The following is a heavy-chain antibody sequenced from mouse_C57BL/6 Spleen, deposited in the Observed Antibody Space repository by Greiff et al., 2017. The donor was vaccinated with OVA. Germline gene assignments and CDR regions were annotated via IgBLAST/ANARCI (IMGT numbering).Heavy chain of an antibody. Sequence: QVQLQQPGAELVKPGASVKLSCKASGYTFTSYWMHWVKQRPGQGLEWIGMINPNSGSTNYNETFKSKATLTVDKSSSTAYMQLSSLTSEDSAVXYCARSVLAPLKAMDDWGQGTSVTVSS. CDR1: GYTFTSYW. J-gene: IGHJ4*01. CDR2: INPNSGST. CDR3: ARSVLAPLKAMDD. D-gene: IGHD1-3*01. V-gene: IGHV1-64*01.